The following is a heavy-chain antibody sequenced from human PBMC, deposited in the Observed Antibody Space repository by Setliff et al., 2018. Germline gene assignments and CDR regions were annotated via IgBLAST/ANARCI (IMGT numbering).Heavy chain of an antibody. Sequence: ASVKVSCKASGYTFISYDINWVRQAPGQGLEWMGIINPSGGSTSYAQKFQGRVTMTRDTSTSTVYMELSSLRSEDTAVYYCARDRGYYYDSSGSSLDYWGQGTLVTVSS. CDR1: GYTFISYD. CDR2: INPSGGST. CDR3: ARDRGYYYDSSGSSLDY. D-gene: IGHD3-22*01. V-gene: IGHV1-46*01. J-gene: IGHJ4*02.